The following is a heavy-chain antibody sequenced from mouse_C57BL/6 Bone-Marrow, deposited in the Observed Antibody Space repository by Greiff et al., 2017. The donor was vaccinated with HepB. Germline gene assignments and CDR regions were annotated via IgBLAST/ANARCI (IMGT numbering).Heavy chain of an antibody. CDR1: GYAFTNYL. CDR3: ARRGGNGCYFDY. Sequence: VQLQQSGAELVRPGTSVKVSCKASGYAFTNYLIEWVKQRPGQGLEWIGVINPGSGGTNYNEKFKGKATLTADKSSSTAYMQLSSLTSEDSAVYFWARRGGNGCYFDYWGQGTTLTVSS. CDR2: INPGSGGT. D-gene: IGHD2-1*01. J-gene: IGHJ2*01. V-gene: IGHV1-54*01.